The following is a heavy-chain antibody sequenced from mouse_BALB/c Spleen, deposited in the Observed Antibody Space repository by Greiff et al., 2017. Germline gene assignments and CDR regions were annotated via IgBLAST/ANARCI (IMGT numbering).Heavy chain of an antibody. CDR1: GFDFSRYW. J-gene: IGHJ1*01. Sequence: EVQVVESGGGLVQPGGSLKLSCAASGFDFSRYWMSWVRQSPGKGLEWIGEINPDSSTINYTPSLKDKFIISRDNAKNTLYLQMSKVRSEDTALYYCARGHYGSSSYWYFDVWGAGTTVTVSS. D-gene: IGHD1-1*01. V-gene: IGHV4-1*02. CDR3: ARGHYGSSSYWYFDV. CDR2: INPDSSTI.